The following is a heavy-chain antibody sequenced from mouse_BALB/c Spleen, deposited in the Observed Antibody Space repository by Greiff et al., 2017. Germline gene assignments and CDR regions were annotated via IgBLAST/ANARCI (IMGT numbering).Heavy chain of an antibody. V-gene: IGHV1S22*01. D-gene: IGHD2-2*01. Sequence: LQQPGSELVRPGASVKLSCKASGYTFTSYWMHWVKQRHGQGLEWIGNIYPGSGSTNYDEKFKSKGTLTVDTSSSTAYMHLSSLTSEDSAVYYCTCGDDGAGFAYWGQGTLVTVSA. CDR2: IYPGSGST. J-gene: IGHJ3*01. CDR1: GYTFTSYW. CDR3: TCGDDGAGFAY.